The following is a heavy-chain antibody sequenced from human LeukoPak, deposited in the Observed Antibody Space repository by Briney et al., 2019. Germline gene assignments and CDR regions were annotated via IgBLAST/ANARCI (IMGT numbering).Heavy chain of an antibody. Sequence: ASVKVSCKASGYTFTGYYMHWVRQAPGQGLEWMGWINPNSGGTNYAQKFQGRVTMTRDTSISTAYMELSRLRSDDTAVYFCARIETFYDNTGYYGGAFDIWGQGTMVTVSS. CDR2: INPNSGGT. J-gene: IGHJ3*02. D-gene: IGHD3-22*01. CDR3: ARIETFYDNTGYYGGAFDI. CDR1: GYTFTGYY. V-gene: IGHV1-2*02.